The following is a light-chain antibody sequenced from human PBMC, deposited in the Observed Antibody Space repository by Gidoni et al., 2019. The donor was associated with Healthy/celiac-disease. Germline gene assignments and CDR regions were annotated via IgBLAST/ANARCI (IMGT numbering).Light chain of an antibody. J-gene: IGLJ3*02. V-gene: IGLV3-21*02. CDR2: DDS. Sequence: SYVLTQPPSVSVDQGQTATITCGGNSSGSKSVHWYPQRPGLAPVLVVYDDSDRPSGIPERFSGSNSGNTATLTISRVEAGDEADYYCQVWDSSSDHLWVFGGGTKLTVL. CDR1: SSGSKS. CDR3: QVWDSSSDHLWV.